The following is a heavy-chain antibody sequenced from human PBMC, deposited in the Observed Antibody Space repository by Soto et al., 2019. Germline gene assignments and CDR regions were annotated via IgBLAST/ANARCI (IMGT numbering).Heavy chain of an antibody. V-gene: IGHV2-5*02. CDR2: IYWDDDK. J-gene: IGHJ6*02. CDR3: ARTMVRGVIPYGMDV. D-gene: IGHD3-10*01. Sequence: QITLKESGPTLVKPTQTLTLTCTFSGFSLSTSGVGVGWIRQPPGKALEWLALIYWDDDKRYSPSLKSRLTIXXDXSXXQVVLTMTNMDPVDTATYYCARTMVRGVIPYGMDVWGQGTTVTVSS. CDR1: GFSLSTSGVG.